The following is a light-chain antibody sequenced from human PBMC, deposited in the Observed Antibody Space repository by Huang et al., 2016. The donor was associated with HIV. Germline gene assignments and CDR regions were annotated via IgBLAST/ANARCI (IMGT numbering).Light chain of an antibody. J-gene: IGKJ4*01. V-gene: IGKV3-11*01. Sequence: EIVLTQSPATLSLSPGERATLSCRASRRVSSYLAWYQQKPGQSPRLLIDDASNRASGIPARFSGSGSGTDFTLTISSLEPEDFAVYYCQQRSNLLTFGGGTKVEIK. CDR2: DAS. CDR3: QQRSNLLT. CDR1: RRVSSY.